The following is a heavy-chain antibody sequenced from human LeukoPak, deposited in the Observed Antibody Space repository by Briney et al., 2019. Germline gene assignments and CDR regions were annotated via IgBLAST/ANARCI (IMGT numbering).Heavy chain of an antibody. CDR3: ARPRSPYSSAWAFDN. D-gene: IGHD6-19*01. V-gene: IGHV4-39*01. J-gene: IGHJ4*02. CDR1: GGSISSNNYY. Sequence: SETLSLTCTVSGGSISSNNYYWGWIRQPPGKGLEWIGSIHYSGNTYYNPSLKSRVTISVDTSKNQFSLKLSSVTAADTAVYYCARPRSPYSSAWAFDNWGQGTLVTVSS. CDR2: IHYSGNT.